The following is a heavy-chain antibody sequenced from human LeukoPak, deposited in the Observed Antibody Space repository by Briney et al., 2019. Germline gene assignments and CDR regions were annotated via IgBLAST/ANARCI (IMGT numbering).Heavy chain of an antibody. CDR3: AKGINWNYEEYFDY. V-gene: IGHV3-23*01. CDR2: IRGSGGSK. J-gene: IGHJ4*02. Sequence: PGGSLRLSCAASGFTFSSYAMSGVPQAPGKGVEWVSAIRGSGGSKYYADSMKGRFTNSRDNSKKTLYLQMNSLRAEDTAVYYCAKGINWNYEEYFDYWGQGTLITVSS. D-gene: IGHD1-7*01. CDR1: GFTFSSYA.